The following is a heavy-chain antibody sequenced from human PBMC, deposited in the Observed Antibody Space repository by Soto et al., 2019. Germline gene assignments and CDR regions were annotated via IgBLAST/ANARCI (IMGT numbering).Heavy chain of an antibody. J-gene: IGHJ4*02. V-gene: IGHV1-3*05. CDR2: INAGNGNT. Sequence: QVQLEQSEAEEMKPGASVKVSCKASGYTLTRYSIHWVRQAPGQRLEWMGWINAGNGNTKFSQKFQGRVTITRDTSASTAYMELLGLRSEDTAVYYCAILGTYYFDNSDNYFDFWGQGTLVTVSS. CDR1: GYTLTRYS. D-gene: IGHD3-22*01. CDR3: AILGTYYFDNSDNYFDF.